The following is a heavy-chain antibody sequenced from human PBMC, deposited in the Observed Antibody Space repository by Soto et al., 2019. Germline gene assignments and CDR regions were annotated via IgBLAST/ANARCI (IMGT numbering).Heavy chain of an antibody. V-gene: IGHV1-8*01. CDR1: GDTFTTYD. CDR3: ARGRASGSYYLLDY. D-gene: IGHD3-10*01. CDR2: INPNSGNI. J-gene: IGHJ4*02. Sequence: EPSVKVSCRASGDTFTTYDINWVRQATGHGLEWMGWINPNSGNIGYAQRFQGRVTMTRDTAIRTAYMEVSSLRSDDTAVYYCARGRASGSYYLLDYWGQGTLVTVSS.